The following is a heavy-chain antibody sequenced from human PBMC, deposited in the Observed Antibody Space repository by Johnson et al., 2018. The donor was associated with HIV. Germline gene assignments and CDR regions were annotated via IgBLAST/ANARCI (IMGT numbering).Heavy chain of an antibody. V-gene: IGHV3-30*04. CDR2: ISYDGSNK. J-gene: IGHJ3*02. Sequence: QVQLVESGGGVVQPGRSLRLSCAASGFTFSSYAMHWVRQAPGKGLEWVAVISYDGSNKYYADSVKGRFTISRDNSKTTLYLQMNSLRAEDTAVYYCASGGYSMKDRCAFDIWGQGTMVTVSS. D-gene: IGHD6-13*01. CDR3: ASGGYSMKDRCAFDI. CDR1: GFTFSSYA.